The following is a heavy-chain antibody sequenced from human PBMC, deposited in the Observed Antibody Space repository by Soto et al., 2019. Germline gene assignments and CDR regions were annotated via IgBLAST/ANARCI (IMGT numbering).Heavy chain of an antibody. D-gene: IGHD6-13*01. CDR2: IHTTDGT. V-gene: IGHV4-4*07. J-gene: IGHJ4*02. Sequence: SETQSLTCTVSGGYISSYYWSWIRQTAGKGMEWIGRIHTTDGTKYNPSLKSRVTISIDTSNNQFSLKLSSLTAADTAVYYCARALSSAAGLYFDFWGQGTLVTVSS. CDR1: GGYISSYY. CDR3: ARALSSAAGLYFDF.